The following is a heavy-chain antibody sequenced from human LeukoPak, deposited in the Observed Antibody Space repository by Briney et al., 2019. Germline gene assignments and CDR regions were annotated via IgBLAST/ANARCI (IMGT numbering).Heavy chain of an antibody. J-gene: IGHJ6*03. CDR2: IYYSGST. CDR3: ARDRYSGYDGYYYMDV. Sequence: SETLSLTCTVSGGSISSYYWSWLRQPPGKGLEWIGSIYYSGSTNYNPSLKSRVTISKGTSKNQFSLKLSSVTAADTAVCYCARDRYSGYDGYYYMDVWGKGTTVTVSS. CDR1: GGSISSYY. V-gene: IGHV4-59*01. D-gene: IGHD5-12*01.